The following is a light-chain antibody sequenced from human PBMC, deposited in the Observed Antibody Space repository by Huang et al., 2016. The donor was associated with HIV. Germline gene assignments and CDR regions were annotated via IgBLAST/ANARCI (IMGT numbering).Light chain of an antibody. J-gene: IGKJ2*01. Sequence: DIQMTQSPSSLSASVGDRVTITCRASQRISTYLNWYQQKPGTAPKFLIYAASNLETGVPSRFSGGGSETDFTLTISGLQPEYFATYYCQQSYSNPYTFGQGTRLEIK. V-gene: IGKV1-39*01. CDR3: QQSYSNPYT. CDR2: AAS. CDR1: QRISTY.